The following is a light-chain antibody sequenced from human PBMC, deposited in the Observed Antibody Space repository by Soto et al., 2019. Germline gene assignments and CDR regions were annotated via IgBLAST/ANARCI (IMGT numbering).Light chain of an antibody. V-gene: IGKV3-15*01. J-gene: IGKJ1*01. CDR1: QSIRRN. CDR2: GAS. CDR3: QQYNNWPPWT. Sequence: EIVMTQSPATLSVSPGDRATLSCRASQSIRRNLAWYQQKPGQSPRLLIYGASTRATGIPARFGGSGSGTEFTLTISSLQSEDFAVYYCQQYNNWPPWTFGQGTKVEIK.